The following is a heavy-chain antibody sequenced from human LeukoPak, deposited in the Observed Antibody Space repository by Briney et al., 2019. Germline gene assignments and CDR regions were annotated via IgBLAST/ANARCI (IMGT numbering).Heavy chain of an antibody. CDR1: GLTFSKSW. J-gene: IGHJ5*02. CDR3: AFSTNWAYWFDP. CDR2: IRGDGGLK. D-gene: IGHD3-3*02. V-gene: IGHV3-7*05. Sequence: PGGSLRLSCVASGLTFSKSWMSWLRQAPGKGLEWVANIRGDGGLKQYVDSMKGRFTIARDNAKNSLYLQMNSLRVEDTAVYYCAFSTNWAYWFDPWGQGTQVTVSS.